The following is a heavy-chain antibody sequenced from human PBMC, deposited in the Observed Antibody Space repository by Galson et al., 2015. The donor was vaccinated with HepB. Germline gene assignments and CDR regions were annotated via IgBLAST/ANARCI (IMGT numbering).Heavy chain of an antibody. CDR2: INPNSGGT. CDR1: GYTFTGYY. D-gene: IGHD2-21*01. J-gene: IGHJ6*03. CDR3: ARGGPVVIATSYYYYYYMDV. Sequence: SVKVSCKASGYTFTGYYMHWVRQAPGQGLEWMGWINPNSGGTNYAQKFQGRVTMTRDTSISTAYMELSRLRSDDTAVYCCARGGPVVIATSYYYYYYMDVWGKGTTVTVSS. V-gene: IGHV1-2*02.